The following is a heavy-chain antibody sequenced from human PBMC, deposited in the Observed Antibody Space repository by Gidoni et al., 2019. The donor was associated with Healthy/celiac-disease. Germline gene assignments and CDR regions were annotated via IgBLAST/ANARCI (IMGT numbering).Heavy chain of an antibody. J-gene: IGHJ4*02. V-gene: IGHV3-23*01. D-gene: IGHD3-3*01. Sequence: EVQLLESGGGLVQPGGSLRLSCAASGFTFSSYAMSWVRQAPGKGLGWVSAISGSGGSTYYADSVKGRFTISRDNSKNTLYLQMNSLRAEDTAVYYCAKESPSYYDFAIWLEAHEFDYWGQGTLVTVSS. CDR3: AKESPSYYDFAIWLEAHEFDY. CDR1: GFTFSSYA. CDR2: ISGSGGST.